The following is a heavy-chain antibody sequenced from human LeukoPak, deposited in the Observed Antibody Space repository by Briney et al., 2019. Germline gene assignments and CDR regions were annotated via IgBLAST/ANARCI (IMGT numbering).Heavy chain of an antibody. J-gene: IGHJ4*02. CDR3: ARSSSWSFDY. V-gene: IGHV4-31*03. CDR1: GGSISSGGYY. CDR2: IYHSGST. Sequence: SQTLSLTCTVSGGSISSGGYYWSWIRQHPGKGLEWIGYIYHSGSTYYNPSLKSRVTISVDTSKNQFSLKLSSVTAADTAVYYCARSSSWSFDYWGQGTLVTVSS. D-gene: IGHD6-13*01.